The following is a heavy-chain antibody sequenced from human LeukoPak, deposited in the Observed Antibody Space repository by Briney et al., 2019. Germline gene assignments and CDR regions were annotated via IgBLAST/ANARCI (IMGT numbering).Heavy chain of an antibody. CDR2: IYHSGSA. Sequence: SETLSLTCTVSGYSISSGYYWGWIRQPPGKGLEWIGSIYHSGSAYYNPSLKSRVTIPVDTSKNQFSLKLSSVTAADTAVYYCAREGSSLYPYYFDYWGQGTLVTVSS. CDR1: GYSISSGYY. D-gene: IGHD6-13*01. CDR3: AREGSSLYPYYFDY. V-gene: IGHV4-38-2*02. J-gene: IGHJ4*02.